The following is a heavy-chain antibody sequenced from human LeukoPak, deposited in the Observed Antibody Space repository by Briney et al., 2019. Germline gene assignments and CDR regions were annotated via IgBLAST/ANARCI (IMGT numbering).Heavy chain of an antibody. Sequence: PGGSLRLSCAASGFTFSSYSMNWVRQAPGKGLEWVSSISSSSYIYYADSVKGRFTISRDNAKNSLYLQMNSLRAEDTAVYYCASGVLWFGELVYYYGMDVWGQGTTVTVSS. CDR2: ISSSSYI. V-gene: IGHV3-21*01. D-gene: IGHD3-10*01. CDR1: GFTFSSYS. J-gene: IGHJ6*02. CDR3: ASGVLWFGELVYYYGMDV.